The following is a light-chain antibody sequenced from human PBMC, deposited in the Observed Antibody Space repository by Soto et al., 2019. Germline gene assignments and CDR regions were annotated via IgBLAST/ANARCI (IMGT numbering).Light chain of an antibody. Sequence: EIVLTQSPGTLSLSPGERATLSCRASQSVRTLAWYQQKPGQAPRLLIYGASSRATGIPDRFSGSGSGTDFTLTISRLEPEDFAVYYCQQCCGSPQRTFGQGTRVDIK. CDR3: QQCCGSPQRT. J-gene: IGKJ1*01. V-gene: IGKV3-20*01. CDR1: QSVRT. CDR2: GAS.